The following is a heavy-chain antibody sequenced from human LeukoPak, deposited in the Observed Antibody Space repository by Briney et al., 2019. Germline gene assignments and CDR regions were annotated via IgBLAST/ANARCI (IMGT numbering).Heavy chain of an antibody. CDR1: GGSINSGSYY. Sequence: SETLSLTCTVSGGSINSGSYYWSWIRQPPGKGLEWIGYIYYSGSTNYNPSLKSRVTISVDTSKNQFSLKLSSVTAADTAVYYCASERLRDYYDSSGYDVWGKGTTVTISS. CDR3: ASERLRDYYDSSGYDV. CDR2: IYYSGST. J-gene: IGHJ6*04. V-gene: IGHV4-61*01. D-gene: IGHD3-22*01.